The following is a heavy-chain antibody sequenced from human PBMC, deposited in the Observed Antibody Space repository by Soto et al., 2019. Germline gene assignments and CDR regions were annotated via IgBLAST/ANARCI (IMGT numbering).Heavy chain of an antibody. J-gene: IGHJ4*02. V-gene: IGHV1-58*01. D-gene: IGHD3-9*01. CDR1: RFIFTSSA. CDR2: IVVGSGNT. CDR3: AADLRYFDE. Sequence: PVKVTSKASRFIFTSSAVQWLRQARGQRREWIGWIVVGSGNTNYAQKFQERVTITRDMSTSTAYMELSSLRSEDTAVYYCAADLRYFDEWGQGTLVTVSS.